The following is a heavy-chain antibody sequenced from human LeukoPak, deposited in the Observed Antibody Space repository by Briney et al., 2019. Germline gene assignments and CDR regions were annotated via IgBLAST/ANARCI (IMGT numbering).Heavy chain of an antibody. CDR1: GGSISSYY. Sequence: SETLSLTCTVSGGSISSYYWSWIRQPPGKGLEWIGYVYYSGSTKYNPSLTSRVTISVDTSKNQFSLKLSSVTAADTAVYYCARGRGPYYDSSGYYRGAFDIWGQGTMVTVSS. J-gene: IGHJ3*02. V-gene: IGHV4-59*01. CDR3: ARGRGPYYDSSGYYRGAFDI. D-gene: IGHD3-22*01. CDR2: VYYSGST.